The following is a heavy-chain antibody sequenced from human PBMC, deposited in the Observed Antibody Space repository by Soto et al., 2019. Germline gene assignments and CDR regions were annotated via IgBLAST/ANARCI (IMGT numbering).Heavy chain of an antibody. D-gene: IGHD4-17*01. V-gene: IGHV3-66*01. Sequence: EVQLVESGGGLVQPGGSLRLSCAASGFTVSSNYISWVRQAPGKGLEWVSVIYSGGTTYYADSVKGRFTISRDNSKNTLYLQMNSLRAEDTAVYYCARDGNGDYANGAFDIWCQGTMVTVSS. J-gene: IGHJ3*02. CDR1: GFTVSSNY. CDR2: IYSGGTT. CDR3: ARDGNGDYANGAFDI.